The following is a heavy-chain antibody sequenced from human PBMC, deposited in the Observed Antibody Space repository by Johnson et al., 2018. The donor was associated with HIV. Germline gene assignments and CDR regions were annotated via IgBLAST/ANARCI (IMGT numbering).Heavy chain of an antibody. J-gene: IGHJ3*02. CDR2: IRYDGSNK. V-gene: IGHV3-30*02. Sequence: VQLVESGGGVVQPGGSLRLSCAASGFTFSSYGMHWVRQAPGKGLEWVAFIRYDGSNKYYADSVKGRFTISRDNSKNTLYLQMNSLRAEDTAVYYCARDGQLGAFDIWGQGTMVTVSS. D-gene: IGHD1-1*01. CDR1: GFTFSSYG. CDR3: ARDGQLGAFDI.